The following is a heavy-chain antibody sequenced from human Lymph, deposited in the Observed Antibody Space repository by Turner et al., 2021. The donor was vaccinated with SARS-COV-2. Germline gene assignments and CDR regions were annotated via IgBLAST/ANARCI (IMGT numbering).Heavy chain of an antibody. V-gene: IGHV3-21*01. D-gene: IGHD2-21*02. CDR1: GFTFSSYS. CDR2: ITFTSSYI. Sequence: EVQLVESGGGLVKPGRSLRPSCAASGFTFSSYSLNWVRQAPGKGLEWVSSITFTSSYIYYADSVKGRFTISRDNAKNSLYLQMNSLRAEDTAVYYCARGPPDFPYYFDYWGQGTLVTVSS. CDR3: ARGPPDFPYYFDY. J-gene: IGHJ4*02.